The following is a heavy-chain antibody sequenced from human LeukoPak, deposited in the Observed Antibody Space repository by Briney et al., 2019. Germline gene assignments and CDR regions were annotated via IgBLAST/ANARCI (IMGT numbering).Heavy chain of an antibody. CDR2: ISGSGGST. D-gene: IGHD6-13*01. CDR1: GFILSDHY. CDR3: AKDRSSSWYAQPLD. Sequence: PGGSLRLSCAASGFILSDHYMDWVRQAPGKGLEWVSAISGSGGSTYYADSVKGRFTISRDNSKNTLYLQMNSLRAEDTAVYYCAKDRSSSWYAQPLDWGQGTLVTVSS. J-gene: IGHJ4*02. V-gene: IGHV3-23*01.